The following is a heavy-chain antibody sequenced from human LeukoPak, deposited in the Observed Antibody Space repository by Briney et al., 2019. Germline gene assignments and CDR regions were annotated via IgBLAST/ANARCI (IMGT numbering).Heavy chain of an antibody. CDR3: VRGGGYSYGHLNFDY. D-gene: IGHD5-18*01. V-gene: IGHV3-11*06. CDR1: GFTFSDYY. Sequence: PGGSLRLSCAASGFTFSDYYMSWIRQAPGKGLEWVSYISSSSSYTNYADSVKGRFTISRDNAKNSLYLQMNSLRAEDTAVYYCVRGGGYSYGHLNFDYWGQGTLVTVSS. J-gene: IGHJ4*02. CDR2: ISSSSSYT.